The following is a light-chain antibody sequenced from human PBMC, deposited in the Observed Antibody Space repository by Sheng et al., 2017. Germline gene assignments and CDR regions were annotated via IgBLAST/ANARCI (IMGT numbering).Light chain of an antibody. CDR3: QAWDTSTASYV. J-gene: IGLJ1*01. Sequence: SYQLTQPPSVSVSPGQTASITCSGDKLGDKYACWYQQKPGQSPVLVIYQDYKRPSGIPERFSGSNSGNTATLTISETQAMDEGDYYCQAWDTSTASYVFGTGTKITV. V-gene: IGLV3-1*01. CDR2: QDY. CDR1: KLGDKY.